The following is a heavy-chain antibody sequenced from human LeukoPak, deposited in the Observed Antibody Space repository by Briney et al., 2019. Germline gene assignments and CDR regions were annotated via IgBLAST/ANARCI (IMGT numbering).Heavy chain of an antibody. Sequence: PSETLSLTCTVSGGSISSYYWSWIRQHPGKGLEWIGYIYYSGSTYYNPSLKSRVTISVDTSKNQFSLKLSSVTAADTAVYYCATQNTIFGVVKDGYYFDYWGQGTLVTVSS. CDR3: ATQNTIFGVVKDGYYFDY. D-gene: IGHD3-3*01. CDR2: IYYSGST. V-gene: IGHV4-59*06. J-gene: IGHJ4*02. CDR1: GGSISSYY.